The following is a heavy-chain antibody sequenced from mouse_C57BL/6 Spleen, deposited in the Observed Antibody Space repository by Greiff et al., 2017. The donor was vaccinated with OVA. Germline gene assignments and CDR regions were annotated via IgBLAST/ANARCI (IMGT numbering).Heavy chain of an antibody. CDR3: VRLGDYDYDGYYAMDY. V-gene: IGHV10-1*01. Sequence: EVNLVESGGGLVQPKGSLKLSCAASGFSFNTYAMNWVRQAPGKGLEWVARIRSKSNNYATYYADSVKDRFTISRDDSESMLYLQMNNLKTEDTAMYYCVRLGDYDYDGYYAMDYWGQGTSVTVSS. D-gene: IGHD2-4*01. CDR2: IRSKSNNYAT. J-gene: IGHJ4*01. CDR1: GFSFNTYA.